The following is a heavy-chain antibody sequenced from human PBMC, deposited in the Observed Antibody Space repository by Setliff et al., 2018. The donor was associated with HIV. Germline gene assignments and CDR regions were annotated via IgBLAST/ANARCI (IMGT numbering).Heavy chain of an antibody. D-gene: IGHD3-16*01. V-gene: IGHV4-59*11. CDR2: VYYSGLD. Sequence: PSETLSLTCTVSGDSISGRFWNWIRQTPDKGLEWIGRVYYSGLDDLNPSLQSRLTISVDTSKKQFSLSLTSVTAADTAIYYCARGITPTTRPGYYNMDVWGKGTTVTVSS. J-gene: IGHJ6*03. CDR3: ARGITPTTRPGYYNMDV. CDR1: GDSISGRF.